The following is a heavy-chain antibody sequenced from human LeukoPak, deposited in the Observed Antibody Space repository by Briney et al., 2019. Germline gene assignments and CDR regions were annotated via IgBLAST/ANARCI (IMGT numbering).Heavy chain of an antibody. CDR2: IYYSGST. J-gene: IGHJ6*02. D-gene: IGHD6-19*01. Sequence: SETLSLTCTVSGGSISSSSYYWGWIRQPPGKGLEWIGSIYYSGSTYYNPSLKSRVTISVDTSKNQFSLKLSSVTAADTAVYYCARGGPDVYSSGWDYNIYYYYGMDVWGQGTTVTVSS. CDR1: GGSISSSSYY. V-gene: IGHV4-39*07. CDR3: ARGGPDVYSSGWDYNIYYYYGMDV.